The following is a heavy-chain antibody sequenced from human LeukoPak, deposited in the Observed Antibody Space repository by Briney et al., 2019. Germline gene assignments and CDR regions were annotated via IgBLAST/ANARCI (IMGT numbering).Heavy chain of an antibody. Sequence: SVKVSCKASGGTFSSYAISWVRQAPGQGLEWMGRIIPILGIANYAQKFQGRVTITADKSTSTAYMELSSLRSEDTAVYYCAVLYSSSSRGYYLDYWGQGTLVTVSS. V-gene: IGHV1-69*04. J-gene: IGHJ4*02. CDR2: IIPILGIA. D-gene: IGHD6-6*01. CDR1: GGTFSSYA. CDR3: AVLYSSSSRGYYLDY.